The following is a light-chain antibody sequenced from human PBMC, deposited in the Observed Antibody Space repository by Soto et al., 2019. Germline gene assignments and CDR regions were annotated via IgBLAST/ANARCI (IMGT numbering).Light chain of an antibody. CDR3: QHFGRSPLT. J-gene: IGKJ4*01. CDR1: QSVDRSD. CDR2: STS. Sequence: EIVLTQSPATLSLSPGERATLSCRASQSVDRSDIAWYQQKPGQAPRLLIYSTSIRAAGITDRFSVSGSGTDFSLTISRLEPEDFAVYYCQHFGRSPLTVGGGTKVDIK. V-gene: IGKV3-20*01.